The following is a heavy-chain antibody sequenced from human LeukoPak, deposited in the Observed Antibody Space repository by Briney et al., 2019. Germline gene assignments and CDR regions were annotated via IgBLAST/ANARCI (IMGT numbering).Heavy chain of an antibody. CDR1: GGSISSSSYY. Sequence: NPSETLSLTCTVSGGSISSSSYYWGWIRQPPGKGLEWIGSIYYSGSTYYNPSLKSRVTISVDTSKNQFSLKLSSVTAADTAVYYCARLKYYDFWSGYYSPGSAHFDYWGQGTLVTVSS. CDR2: IYYSGST. CDR3: ARLKYYDFWSGYYSPGSAHFDY. V-gene: IGHV4-39*01. J-gene: IGHJ4*02. D-gene: IGHD3-3*01.